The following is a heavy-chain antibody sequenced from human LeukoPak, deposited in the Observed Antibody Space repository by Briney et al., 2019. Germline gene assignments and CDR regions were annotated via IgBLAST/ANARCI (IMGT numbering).Heavy chain of an antibody. J-gene: IGHJ6*03. CDR3: ARVGRPFYYYYMDV. V-gene: IGHV7-4-1*02. CDR2: INTNTGNP. D-gene: IGHD6-6*01. CDR1: GYTFTSYD. Sequence: ASVKVSCTASGYTFTSYDINWVRQAPGQGLEWMGWINTNTGNPTYAQGFTGRFIFSFGTSVSTAYLQISSLKAEDTAIYYCARVGRPFYYYYMDVWGKGTTVTVSS.